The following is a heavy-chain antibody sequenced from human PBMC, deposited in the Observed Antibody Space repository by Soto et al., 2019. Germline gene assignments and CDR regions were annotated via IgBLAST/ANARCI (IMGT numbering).Heavy chain of an antibody. CDR3: ARLRIATNNYKWFDP. V-gene: IGHV4-31*03. CDR2: IYVTGAV. D-gene: IGHD2-21*01. Sequence: SETLSLTCSVSGAALNSGNYYWSWIRQAPGKGLEWIGHIYVTGAVDYNPCLRDRITISQDTSERQFSLNLRLVTAADTAVYYCARLRIATNNYKWFDPWRQGTLVTVSS. CDR1: GAALNSGNYY. J-gene: IGHJ5*02.